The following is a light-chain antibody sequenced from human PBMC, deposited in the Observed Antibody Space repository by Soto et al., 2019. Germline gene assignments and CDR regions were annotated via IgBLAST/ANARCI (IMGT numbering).Light chain of an antibody. CDR1: SSNVGGNA. V-gene: IGLV1-44*01. J-gene: IGLJ2*01. CDR3: ATWDDSLNGVV. CDR2: NVD. Sequence: QSVLTQPPSTSGTPGQRVTISCSGSSSNVGGNAVNWYQQLPGSAPRLLIYNVDQRPSGVPDRFSASKSGTSASLAISGLQSEDEADYYCATWDDSLNGVVFGGGTKLTVL.